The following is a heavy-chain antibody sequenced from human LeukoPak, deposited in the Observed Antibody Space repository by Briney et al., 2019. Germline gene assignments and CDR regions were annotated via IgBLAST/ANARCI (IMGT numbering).Heavy chain of an antibody. D-gene: IGHD5-18*01. V-gene: IGHV1-69*13. Sequence: SVTVSCKASGGTFTSYAISWVRQAPGQGLEWMGGIIPIFGTANYAQKFQGRVTITADESTSTAYMELSSLRSEDTAVYYCARAPGYSYGFDYWGQGTLVTVSS. J-gene: IGHJ4*02. CDR2: IIPIFGTA. CDR3: ARAPGYSYGFDY. CDR1: GGTFTSYA.